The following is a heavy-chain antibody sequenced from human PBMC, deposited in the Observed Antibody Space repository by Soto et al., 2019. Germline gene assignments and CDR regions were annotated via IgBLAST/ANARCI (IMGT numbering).Heavy chain of an antibody. D-gene: IGHD3-16*01. CDR1: GFTFSSYG. Sequence: QVQLVESGGGVVQPGRSLRLSCAASGFTFSSYGMHWVRQAPGKGLEWVAVIWYDGSNKYYADSVKGRFTISRDNSKNTRYLQMNSLRAEDTAVYYCAGALGDYYYGMDVWGQGTTVTVSS. CDR3: AGALGDYYYGMDV. CDR2: IWYDGSNK. V-gene: IGHV3-33*01. J-gene: IGHJ6*02.